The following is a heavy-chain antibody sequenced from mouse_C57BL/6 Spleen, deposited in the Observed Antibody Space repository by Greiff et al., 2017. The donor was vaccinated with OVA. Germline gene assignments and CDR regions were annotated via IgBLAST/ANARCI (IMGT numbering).Heavy chain of an antibody. Sequence: LVESGAELMKPGASVKLSCKATGYTFTGYWIEWVKQRPGHGLEWIGEILPGSGSTNYNEKFKGKATFTADTSSNTAYMQLSSLTTEDSAIYYCARPPNYYGSSYRAMDYWGQGTSVTVSS. CDR2: ILPGSGST. J-gene: IGHJ4*01. CDR3: ARPPNYYGSSYRAMDY. D-gene: IGHD1-1*01. V-gene: IGHV1-9*01. CDR1: GYTFTGYW.